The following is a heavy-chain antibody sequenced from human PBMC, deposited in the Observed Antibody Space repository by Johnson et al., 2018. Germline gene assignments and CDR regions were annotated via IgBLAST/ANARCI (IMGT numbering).Heavy chain of an antibody. V-gene: IGHV3-7*01. CDR1: GFTFSSYW. D-gene: IGHD3-22*01. J-gene: IGHJ3*02. CDR2: IKQDGSEK. CDR3: ARVVTMIVVGAFDI. Sequence: VQLVESGGGLVQPGGSLRLSCAASGFTFSSYWMSWVRQAPGKGLEWVANIKQDGSEKYYVDAVKGRFTIARDNAKNSLYLQMNSLRAEDTAVYFCARVVTMIVVGAFDIWGQGTMVTVSS.